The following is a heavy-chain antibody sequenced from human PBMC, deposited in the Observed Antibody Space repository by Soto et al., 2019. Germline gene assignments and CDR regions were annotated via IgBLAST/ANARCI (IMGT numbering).Heavy chain of an antibody. CDR2: ISAHNGNT. CDR1: GYTFTSYG. V-gene: IGHV1-18*01. D-gene: IGHD1-1*01. CDR3: ARGRYGDY. Sequence: QVRLVQSGAEVKKPGASVKVSCKGSGYTFTSYGITWVRQAPGQGLEWMGWISAHNGNTNYAQKLQGRVTVTRDTSTSTAYMELRSLSSDDTGVYYCARGRYGDYWGQGALVTVSP. J-gene: IGHJ4*02.